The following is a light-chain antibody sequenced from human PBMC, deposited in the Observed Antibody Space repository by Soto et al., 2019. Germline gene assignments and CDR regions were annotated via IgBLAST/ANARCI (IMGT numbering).Light chain of an antibody. J-gene: IGKJ3*01. V-gene: IGKV3D-15*01. CDR1: QSVSSN. CDR2: GAS. Sequence: EIVMTQSPATLSVSPGERATLSCRASQSVSSNLAWYQQKPGQAPRLLIYGASIRATGIPARFSGSGSGTEFTLTISSLQSEDFAVYYCQQYNNWPPFTFGPGNKVDIK. CDR3: QQYNNWPPFT.